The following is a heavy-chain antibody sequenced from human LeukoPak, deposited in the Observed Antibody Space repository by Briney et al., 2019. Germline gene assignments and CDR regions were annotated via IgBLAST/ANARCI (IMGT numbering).Heavy chain of an antibody. CDR1: GGSISSHY. CDR3: ARVPNYYDSSGYYYVKYYYYYMDV. V-gene: IGHV4-59*11. D-gene: IGHD3-22*01. Sequence: SETLSLTCTVSGGSISSHYWRWIRQPPGKGLEWIGYIYYSGSTNYNPSLKSRVTISVDTSKNQFSLKLSSVTAADTAVYYCARVPNYYDSSGYYYVKYYYYYMDVWGKGTTVTVSS. CDR2: IYYSGST. J-gene: IGHJ6*03.